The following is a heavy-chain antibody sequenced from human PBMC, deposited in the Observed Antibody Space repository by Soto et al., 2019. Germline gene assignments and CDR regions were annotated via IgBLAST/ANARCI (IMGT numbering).Heavy chain of an antibody. V-gene: IGHV4-31*03. J-gene: IGHJ4*02. CDR3: ARGFDSSGYQTYFDY. D-gene: IGHD3-22*01. CDR1: GGSISSGGYY. CDR2: IYYSGST. Sequence: SETLSLTCTVSGGSISSGGYYWSWIRQHPGKGLEWIGYIYYSGSTYYNPSLKSRVTISVDTSKNQFSLKLSSVTAADTAMYYCARGFDSSGYQTYFDYWGQGTLVTVS.